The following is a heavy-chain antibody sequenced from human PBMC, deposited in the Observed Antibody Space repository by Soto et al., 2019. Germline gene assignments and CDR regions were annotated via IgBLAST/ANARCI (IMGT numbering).Heavy chain of an antibody. D-gene: IGHD3-3*01. Sequence: QLQLQESGPGLVKPSETLSLTCTVSGGSISSGGYYWSWIRQHPGKGLEWIGYIYYSGSTYYNPSLKSRVTISVDTSKNQFSLKLSSVTAADTAVYYCARVSTEYYDFWSGYSFFDYWGQGTLVTVSS. CDR2: IYYSGST. V-gene: IGHV4-31*03. CDR3: ARVSTEYYDFWSGYSFFDY. CDR1: GGSISSGGYY. J-gene: IGHJ4*02.